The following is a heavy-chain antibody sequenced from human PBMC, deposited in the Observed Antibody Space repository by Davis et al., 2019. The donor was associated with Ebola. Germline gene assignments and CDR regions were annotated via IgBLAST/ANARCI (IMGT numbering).Heavy chain of an antibody. CDR1: GFTFTSSA. J-gene: IGHJ4*02. V-gene: IGHV1-58*01. Sequence: SVKVSCKASGFTFTSSAVQWVRQARGQRLEWIGWIVVGSGNTNYAQKFQERVTITRDMSTRTAYMELSSLRSEDTAVYYCAAMAPVTTAWRPFDYWGQGTLVTVSS. CDR3: AAMAPVTTAWRPFDY. CDR2: IVVGSGNT. D-gene: IGHD4-17*01.